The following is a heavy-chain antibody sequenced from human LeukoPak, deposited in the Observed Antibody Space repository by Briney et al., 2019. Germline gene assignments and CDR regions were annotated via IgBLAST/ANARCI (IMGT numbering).Heavy chain of an antibody. D-gene: IGHD5-18*01. V-gene: IGHV4-34*01. Sequence: SETLSLTCAVYGGSFSGYYWSWIRQPPGKGLEWIGEINHSGSTNYNPPLKSRVTISVDTSKNQFSLKLSSVTAADTAVYYCARGVRYSYGYRFDYWGQGTLVTVSS. J-gene: IGHJ4*02. CDR1: GGSFSGYY. CDR2: INHSGST. CDR3: ARGVRYSYGYRFDY.